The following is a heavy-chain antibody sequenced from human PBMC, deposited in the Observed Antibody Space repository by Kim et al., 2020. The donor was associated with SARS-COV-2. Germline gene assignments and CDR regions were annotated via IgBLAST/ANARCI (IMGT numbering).Heavy chain of an antibody. J-gene: IGHJ4*02. CDR1: GGSISSSSYY. CDR3: ARRGELLRQFDY. V-gene: IGHV4-39*01. D-gene: IGHD1-26*01. Sequence: SETLSLTCTVSGGSISSSSYYWGWIRQPPGKGLEWIGSIYYSGSTYYNPSLKSRVTISVDTSKNQFSLKLSSVTAADTAVYYCARRGELLRQFDYWGQGTLVTVSS. CDR2: IYYSGST.